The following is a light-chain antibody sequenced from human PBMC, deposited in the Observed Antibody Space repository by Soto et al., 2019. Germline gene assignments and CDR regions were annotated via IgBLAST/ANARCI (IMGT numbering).Light chain of an antibody. CDR3: GSYTSRSTLV. Sequence: QSVLTQPASVSGSPGRSITISCTGTSSDVGGYNYVSWYQQHPGKAPKLMIYEVTNRPSGVSNRFSGSKSGNTASLTISGLQAEDEADYYCGSYTSRSTLVIGTGTKVTV. CDR2: EVT. J-gene: IGLJ1*01. CDR1: SSDVGGYNY. V-gene: IGLV2-14*01.